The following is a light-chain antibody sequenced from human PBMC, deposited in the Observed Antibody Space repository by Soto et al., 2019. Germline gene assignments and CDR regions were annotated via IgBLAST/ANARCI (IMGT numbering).Light chain of an antibody. J-gene: IGKJ2*01. Sequence: DIQMTQSPSSLSASVGDRLTITCRASQSISSYLNWYQQKPGKAPKLLIYAASSLQSGVPSRFSGSGSGTDFTLTISSLQPEDFATYYCQQSYSNPHTFGQGTKLEIK. CDR2: AAS. V-gene: IGKV1-39*01. CDR1: QSISSY. CDR3: QQSYSNPHT.